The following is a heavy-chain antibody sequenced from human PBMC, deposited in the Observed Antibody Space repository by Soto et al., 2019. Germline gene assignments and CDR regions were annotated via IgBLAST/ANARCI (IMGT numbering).Heavy chain of an antibody. CDR3: ARGRGAAADYFDF. CDR1: GFTFSDYY. V-gene: IGHV3-11*05. J-gene: IGHJ4*02. D-gene: IGHD6-13*01. CDR2: ISSSTSHT. Sequence: GGSLRLSCAVSGFTFSDYYMTWICQAPGKGLEWVSYISSSTSHTNYADSVKGRFTISRDNAKNSLFLQMNSLRAEDTAVYHCARGRGAAADYFDFWGQGT.